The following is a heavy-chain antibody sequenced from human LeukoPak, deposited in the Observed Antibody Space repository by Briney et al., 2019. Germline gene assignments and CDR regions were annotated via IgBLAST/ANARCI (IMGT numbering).Heavy chain of an antibody. J-gene: IGHJ5*02. CDR3: ARGHRITILYRRNWFDP. CDR2: MNPNSGNT. D-gene: IGHD3-3*01. Sequence: GASVKVSCKASGYTFTSYDINWVRQATGQGLEWMGWMNPNSGNTGYAQKFQGRVTMTRNTSISTAYMELSSLRSEDTAVYYCARGHRITILYRRNWFDPWGQGTLSPSPQ. CDR1: GYTFTSYD. V-gene: IGHV1-8*01.